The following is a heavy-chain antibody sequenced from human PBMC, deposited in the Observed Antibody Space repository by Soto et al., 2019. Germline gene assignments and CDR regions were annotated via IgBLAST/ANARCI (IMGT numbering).Heavy chain of an antibody. CDR3: ARILYAPYSSSWRQFDY. Sequence: SGPTLVNPTQTLTLTYTFSGFSLSTSGMCVSWIRQPPGKALEWLALIDWDDDKYYSTSLKTRLTISKDTSKNQVVPTMTNMDPVDTATYYCARILYAPYSSSWRQFDYWGQGTLVTVSS. D-gene: IGHD6-13*01. CDR2: IDWDDDK. V-gene: IGHV2-70*01. CDR1: GFSLSTSGMC. J-gene: IGHJ4*02.